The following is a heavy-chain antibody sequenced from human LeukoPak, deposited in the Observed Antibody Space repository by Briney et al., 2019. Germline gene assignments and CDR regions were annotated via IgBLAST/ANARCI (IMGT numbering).Heavy chain of an antibody. D-gene: IGHD3-16*01. CDR1: GFTFSRLG. V-gene: IGHV3-33*06. J-gene: IGHJ6*03. CDR3: AKEGDQFRGYLDA. CDR2: IWHDGSVA. Sequence: GSLRLSCAASGFTFSRLGMQWVRQAPGKGLECVAMIWHDGSVAEYADSVKGRFSISRDNSQNTLYLQMNRLRDDDRAVYYCAKEGDQFRGYLDAWGKGTTVTVSS.